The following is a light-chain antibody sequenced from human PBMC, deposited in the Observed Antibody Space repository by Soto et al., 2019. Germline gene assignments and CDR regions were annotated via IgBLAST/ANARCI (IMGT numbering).Light chain of an antibody. V-gene: IGKV1-33*01. CDR3: QQYDTLPPYT. Sequence: DIQMTQSPSSLSASVGDRVTITCQASQDISNYLNWYQQKPGKAPKLLIYDASNLETGVPSRFSGSGSGTDFTFTISSLQPADIAAYYCQQYDTLPPYTFGQGTKLEIK. J-gene: IGKJ2*01. CDR1: QDISNY. CDR2: DAS.